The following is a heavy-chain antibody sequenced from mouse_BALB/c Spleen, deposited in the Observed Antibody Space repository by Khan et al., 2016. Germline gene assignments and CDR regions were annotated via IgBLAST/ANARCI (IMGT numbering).Heavy chain of an antibody. V-gene: IGHV1-4*01. J-gene: IGHJ3*01. CDR1: GYTFTSYT. D-gene: IGHD2-14*01. CDR2: INPSCGYT. CDR3: ARGYDALFAY. Sequence: VQLQESGAELARPGASVKMSCKASGYTFTSYTMHWVKQRPGQGLEWIGDINPSCGYTNYNQKYKVKATLTAAKSASTAYMQLSSLTSEYSAVYYCARGYDALFAYWRQGTLVTVSA.